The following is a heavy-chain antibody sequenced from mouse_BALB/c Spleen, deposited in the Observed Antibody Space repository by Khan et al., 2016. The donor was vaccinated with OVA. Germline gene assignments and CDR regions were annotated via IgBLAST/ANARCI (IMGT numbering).Heavy chain of an antibody. J-gene: IGHJ1*01. CDR3: ARRAYYANWYFDV. D-gene: IGHD1-1*02. CDR1: GYSFTSDYA. Sequence: EVQLVESGPGLVKPSQSLSLTCTVTGYSFTSDYAWNWIRQFPGNKLEWMGYISYSGRTSYNHSLKSRISITRDTSKTQLFLQLNSGTTRDTATYFCARRAYYANWYFDVWGAGTTVTVSS. V-gene: IGHV3-2*02. CDR2: ISYSGRT.